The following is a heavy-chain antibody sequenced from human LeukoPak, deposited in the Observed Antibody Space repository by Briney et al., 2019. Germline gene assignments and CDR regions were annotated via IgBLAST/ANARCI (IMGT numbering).Heavy chain of an antibody. CDR2: IYSGGST. CDR3: ARVYSSGWPFDY. D-gene: IGHD6-25*01. Sequence: GGSLRLSCAASGFTVSSNYMSWVRQAPGKGLEWVSVIYSGGSTYYADSVEGRFTISRDNSKNTLYLQMNSLRAEDTAVYYCARVYSSGWPFDYWGQGTLVTVSS. CDR1: GFTVSSNY. J-gene: IGHJ4*02. V-gene: IGHV3-53*01.